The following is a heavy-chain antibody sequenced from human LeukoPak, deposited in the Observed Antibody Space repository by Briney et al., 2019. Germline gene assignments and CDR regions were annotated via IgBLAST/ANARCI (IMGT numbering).Heavy chain of an antibody. CDR2: ISSSGSTI. CDR3: AELGITMIGDV. V-gene: IGHV3-48*03. D-gene: IGHD3-10*02. Sequence: GGSLRLSCAASGFTFSSYEMNWVRQAPGKGLEWVSYISSSGSTIYYADSVKGRFTISRDNAKNSLYLQMNSLRAENTAVYYCAELGITMIGDVWGKGTTVTISS. CDR1: GFTFSSYE. J-gene: IGHJ6*04.